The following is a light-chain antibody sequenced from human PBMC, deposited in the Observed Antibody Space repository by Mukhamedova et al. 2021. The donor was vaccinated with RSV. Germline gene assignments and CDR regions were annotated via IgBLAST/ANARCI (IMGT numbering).Light chain of an antibody. J-gene: IGKJ3*01. CDR3: HQYKNYPFT. Sequence: TWGATQDISDYLAWYQQKPGKAPKSLIYAASSLQSGVPSRFSGSGSGTHFTLTITSLQPEDFATYYCHQYKNYPFTFSPGTKLDIK. CDR1: QDISDY. V-gene: IGKV1-16*01. CDR2: AAS.